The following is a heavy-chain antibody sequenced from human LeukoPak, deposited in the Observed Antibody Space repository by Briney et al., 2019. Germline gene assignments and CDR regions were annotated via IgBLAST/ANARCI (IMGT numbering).Heavy chain of an antibody. V-gene: IGHV3-23*01. Sequence: GGSLRLSCAASGFTFSSYAMSWVRQAPGKGLEWVSAISGSDGSTYYADSVKGRFTISRDNSKNTLDLQMNSLRAEDTAVYYCAKVPRQHDNWFDPWGQGSLVTVSS. J-gene: IGHJ5*02. CDR1: GFTFSSYA. CDR2: ISGSDGST. D-gene: IGHD3-9*01. CDR3: AKVPRQHDNWFDP.